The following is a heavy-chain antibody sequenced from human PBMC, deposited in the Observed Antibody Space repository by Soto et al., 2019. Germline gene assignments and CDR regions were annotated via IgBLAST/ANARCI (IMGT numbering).Heavy chain of an antibody. V-gene: IGHV5-51*01. CDR2: IYPGDSDT. CDR3: ARHGYSSKLYYYYGMDV. D-gene: IGHD5-12*01. CDR1: GNTFTTYW. Sequence: GASLKISCNVSGNTFTTYWIAWVRQVPGKGLEWMGIIYPGDSDTRYSPSFQGQVTISVDKSINTAYLQWSSLKASDTAMYYCARHGYSSKLYYYYGMDVWGQGTSVPVSS. J-gene: IGHJ6*02.